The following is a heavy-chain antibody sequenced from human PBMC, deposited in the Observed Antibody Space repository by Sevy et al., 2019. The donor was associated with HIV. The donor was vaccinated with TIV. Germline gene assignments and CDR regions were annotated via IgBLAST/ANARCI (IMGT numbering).Heavy chain of an antibody. CDR3: SDRGR. V-gene: IGHV3-23*01. J-gene: IGHJ4*02. CDR2: ITGNAANT. D-gene: IGHD2-21*02. CDR1: GFPFSNYA. Sequence: GGSLRLSCAASGFPFSNYAMSWVRQAPGKGLEWVSTITGNAANTFYADSVQGRFTISRDDSHNTLFLQMNSLRVDDTAVYYCSDRGRWGQGSLVTVSS.